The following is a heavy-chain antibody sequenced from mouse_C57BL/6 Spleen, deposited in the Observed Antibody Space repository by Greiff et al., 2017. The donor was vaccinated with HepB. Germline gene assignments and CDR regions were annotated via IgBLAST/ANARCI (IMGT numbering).Heavy chain of an antibody. CDR2: IDPSDSYT. CDR3: ARFPSSTTVERGFAY. J-gene: IGHJ3*01. Sequence: QVQLQQPGAELVMPGASVKLSCKASGYTFTSYWMHWVKQRPGQGLEWIGEIDPSDSYTNYNQKFKGKSTLTVDKSSSTAYMQLSSLTSEDSAVYYCARFPSSTTVERGFAYWGQGTLVTVSA. V-gene: IGHV1-69*01. CDR1: GYTFTSYW. D-gene: IGHD1-1*01.